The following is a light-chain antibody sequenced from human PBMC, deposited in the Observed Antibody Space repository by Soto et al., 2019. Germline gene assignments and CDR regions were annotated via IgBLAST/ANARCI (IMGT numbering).Light chain of an antibody. CDR1: QAIGNY. Sequence: DIQMTQSPSSLSASVGDRVTIACKANQAIGNYLNWSHQKPGKAPRLLIYDASNLEIGVPPRFSGSGSGTDFTFTISNLQPEDIVTYYCQQYDTLPPYTFGQGTKVELK. J-gene: IGKJ2*01. V-gene: IGKV1-33*01. CDR3: QQYDTLPPYT. CDR2: DAS.